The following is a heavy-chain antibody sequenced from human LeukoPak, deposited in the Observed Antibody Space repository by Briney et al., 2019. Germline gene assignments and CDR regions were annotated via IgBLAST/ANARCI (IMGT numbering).Heavy chain of an antibody. Sequence: GGSLRLSCAASGFTFSSYAMSWVRQAPGKGLEWVSAISGSGGSTYYADSVKGRFTISRDNSKNTLYLQMNSLRAEDTAVYYCAKLYEDMIVVVTPSFDPWGQGTLVTVSS. V-gene: IGHV3-23*01. CDR3: AKLYEDMIVVVTPSFDP. J-gene: IGHJ5*02. D-gene: IGHD3-22*01. CDR1: GFTFSSYA. CDR2: ISGSGGST.